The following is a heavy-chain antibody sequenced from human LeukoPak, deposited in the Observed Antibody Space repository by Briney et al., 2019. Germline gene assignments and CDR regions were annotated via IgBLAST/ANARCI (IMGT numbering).Heavy chain of an antibody. CDR1: GGTFSSYA. V-gene: IGHV1-69*04. D-gene: IGHD6-6*01. CDR2: IIPILGIA. Sequence: SVKVSCKASGGTFSSYAISWVRQAPGQGLEWMGRIIPILGIANYAQKFQGRVTITAVKSTSTAYMELSSLRSEDTAVYYCARLGDRQVLGNWGQGTLVTVSS. CDR3: ARLGDRQVLGN. J-gene: IGHJ4*02.